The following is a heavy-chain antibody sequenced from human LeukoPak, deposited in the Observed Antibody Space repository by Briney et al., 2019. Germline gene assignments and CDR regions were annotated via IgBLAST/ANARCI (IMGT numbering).Heavy chain of an antibody. CDR2: ISSSSSVI. V-gene: IGHV3-21*01. CDR3: ARGGTGATRDDTFDI. J-gene: IGHJ3*02. Sequence: GGSLRLFCAACAFTLSLCNMNWARQAPGKGLEWVSSISSSSSVIFDADSVKGRFTISRDNAKNSLYLQMNSLRAEDTAVDYCARGGTGATRDDTFDIWGQGAMVTVSS. D-gene: IGHD1-7*01. CDR1: AFTLSLCN.